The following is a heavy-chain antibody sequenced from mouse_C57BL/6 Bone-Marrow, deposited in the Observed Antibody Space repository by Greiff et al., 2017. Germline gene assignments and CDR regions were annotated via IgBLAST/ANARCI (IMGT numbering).Heavy chain of an antibody. D-gene: IGHD1-1*01. V-gene: IGHV1-81*01. CDR3: ARPHYGSSPAWFAY. Sequence: QVQLKESGAELARPGASVKLSCKASGYTFTSYGISWVKQRTGQGLEWIGEIYPRSGNTYYNEKFKGKATLTADKSSSTAYMELRSLTSEDSAVYFWARPHYGSSPAWFAYWGQGTLVTVSA. CDR1: GYTFTSYG. J-gene: IGHJ3*01. CDR2: IYPRSGNT.